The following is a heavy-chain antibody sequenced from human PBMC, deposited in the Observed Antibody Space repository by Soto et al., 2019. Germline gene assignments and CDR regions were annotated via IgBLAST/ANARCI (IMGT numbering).Heavy chain of an antibody. Sequence: PGGSLRLSCAASGFTLSSYSMNWVRQAPGKGLEWVSSISSSSSYIYYADSVKGRFTISRDNAKNSLYLQMNSLRAEDTAVYYCARDPGSYDFYDWGQGTLVTVSS. V-gene: IGHV3-21*01. CDR1: GFTLSSYS. CDR3: ARDPGSYDFYD. CDR2: ISSSSSYI. D-gene: IGHD3-3*01. J-gene: IGHJ4*02.